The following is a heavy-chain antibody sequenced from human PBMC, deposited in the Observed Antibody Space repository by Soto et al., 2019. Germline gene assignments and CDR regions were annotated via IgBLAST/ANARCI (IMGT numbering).Heavy chain of an antibody. J-gene: IGHJ4*02. Sequence: GESLKISCKASGYSFTTYWIGWVRQMPGKGLEWMGIIYPGDSDTRYSPSFQGQVTISADKSISTAYLQWSSLKASDTAIYYCARPYSSSWNGFDYWGLGTLVTVSS. CDR1: GYSFTTYW. CDR2: IYPGDSDT. CDR3: ARPYSSSWNGFDY. V-gene: IGHV5-51*01. D-gene: IGHD6-13*01.